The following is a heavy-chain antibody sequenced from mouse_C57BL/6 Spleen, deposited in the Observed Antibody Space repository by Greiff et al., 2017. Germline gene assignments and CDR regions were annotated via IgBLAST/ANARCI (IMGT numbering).Heavy chain of an antibody. Sequence: QVQLQQPGAELVKPGASVKMSCKASGYTFTSYWITWVKQRPGQGLEWIGDIYPGSGSTNYNEKFKSKATLTVDTSSSTAYMQLSSLTSEDSAVYYSARGWDPYWYFDVWGTGTTVTVSS. CDR1: GYTFTSYW. CDR2: IYPGSGST. V-gene: IGHV1-55*01. D-gene: IGHD4-1*01. CDR3: ARGWDPYWYFDV. J-gene: IGHJ1*03.